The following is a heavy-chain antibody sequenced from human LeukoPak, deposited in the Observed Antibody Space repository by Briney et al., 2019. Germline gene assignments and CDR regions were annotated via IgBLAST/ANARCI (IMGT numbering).Heavy chain of an antibody. CDR3: ARAVYYDILTGYYEMDV. D-gene: IGHD3-9*01. Sequence: SETLSLTGTVSGGSISSYYWSWIRQPAGKGLEWLGRIYTSGSTNYNPSLKSRVTMSVDTSKNQFSLKLSSVTAADTAVYYCARAVYYDILTGYYEMDVWGKGTTVTVSS. J-gene: IGHJ6*04. V-gene: IGHV4-4*07. CDR1: GGSISSYY. CDR2: IYTSGST.